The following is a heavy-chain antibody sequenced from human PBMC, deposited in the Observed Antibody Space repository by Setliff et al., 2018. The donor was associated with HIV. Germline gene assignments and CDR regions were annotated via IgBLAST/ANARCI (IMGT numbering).Heavy chain of an antibody. J-gene: IGHJ4*02. Sequence: PSETLSLTCAVSGYSISSGYYWGWIRQPPGKGLEWIGSIYHSGSTYYNPSLKSRVTISVDTSKNQFSLKLSSVTAADTAVYYCARMYSGYDWSPAGARTRYFDYWGQGPLVTRLL. V-gene: IGHV4-38-2*01. CDR1: GYSISSGYY. CDR3: ARMYSGYDWSPAGARTRYFDY. CDR2: IYHSGST. D-gene: IGHD5-12*01.